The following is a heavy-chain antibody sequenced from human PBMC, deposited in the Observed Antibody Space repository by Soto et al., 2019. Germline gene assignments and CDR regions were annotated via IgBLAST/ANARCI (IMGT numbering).Heavy chain of an antibody. CDR1: GGSFSGYY. CDR2: INHSGST. CDR3: AREVGYYDSSGLFMDY. D-gene: IGHD3-22*01. J-gene: IGHJ4*02. Sequence: PSETLSLTCAVYGGSFSGYYWSWIRQPPGKGLEWIGEINHSGSTNYNPSLKSRVTISVDTSKNQFSLKLSSVTAADTAVYYCAREVGYYDSSGLFMDYWGQGTLVTVSS. V-gene: IGHV4-34*01.